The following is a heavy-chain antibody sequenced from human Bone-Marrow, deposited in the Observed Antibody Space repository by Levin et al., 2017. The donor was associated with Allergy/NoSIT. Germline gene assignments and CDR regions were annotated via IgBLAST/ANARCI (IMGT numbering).Heavy chain of an antibody. Sequence: GASVKVSCKVSGYSLSDKSMHWVRQAPGKGLEWMGGLDPEDGETMYAEKFQGRVTMTEDTSTDTAYMQLSSLRADDTAVYYCARTNDFWSGYYDYWGQGTQVTVSS. CDR3: ARTNDFWSGYYDY. CDR1: GYSLSDKS. CDR2: LDPEDGET. D-gene: IGHD3-3*01. V-gene: IGHV1-24*01. J-gene: IGHJ4*02.